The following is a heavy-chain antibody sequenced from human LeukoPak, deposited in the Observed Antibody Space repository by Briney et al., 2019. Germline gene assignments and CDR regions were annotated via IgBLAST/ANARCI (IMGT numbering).Heavy chain of an antibody. Sequence: PGGSLRLSCAASGFTFSSYAMSWVRQAPGKGLEWVSAISGSGGSTYYADSVKGRFTISRDNPKNTLYLQMNSLRAEDTAVYYCAKVGRVAVAGTWFDYWGQGTLVTVSS. CDR2: ISGSGGST. CDR1: GFTFSSYA. CDR3: AKVGRVAVAGTWFDY. J-gene: IGHJ4*02. D-gene: IGHD6-19*01. V-gene: IGHV3-23*01.